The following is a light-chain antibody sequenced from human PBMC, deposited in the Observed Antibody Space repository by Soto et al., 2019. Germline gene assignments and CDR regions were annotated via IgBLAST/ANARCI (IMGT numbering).Light chain of an antibody. CDR1: QYYGSF. CDR3: QHRAAWPPT. Sequence: EIVLTQSPATLSLSPGERATLSCRASQYYGSFVGWYHHQPGQTPRLLMYDVSTRAAGIPDRFSGSGSGADFTLNISSLQPEDFARYYCQHRAAWPPTFGGGTKREI. CDR2: DVS. J-gene: IGKJ4*01. V-gene: IGKV3-11*01.